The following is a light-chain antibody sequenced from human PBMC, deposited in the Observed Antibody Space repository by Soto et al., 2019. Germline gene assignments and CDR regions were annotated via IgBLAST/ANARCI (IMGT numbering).Light chain of an antibody. V-gene: IGKV3-11*01. CDR2: GAS. J-gene: IGKJ5*01. Sequence: DIVLTQSPATLSLSPGERATLSCRASQSVSSYLAWYQRKPGQPPRLLIYGASNRATGVPTRFSGSGSGTDFTLTISSLEPEDFALYYCQPRSNWPITFGQGTRLEIK. CDR1: QSVSSY. CDR3: QPRSNWPIT.